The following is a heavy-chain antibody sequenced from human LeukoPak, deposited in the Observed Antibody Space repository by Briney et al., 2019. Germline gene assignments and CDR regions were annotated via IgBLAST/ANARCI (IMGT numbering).Heavy chain of an antibody. CDR1: GGTFSSYA. J-gene: IGHJ1*01. CDR3: ATDPYYYDSSGYYYGEYFQH. D-gene: IGHD3-22*01. V-gene: IGHV1-69*04. CDR2: IIPILGIA. Sequence: ASVKVSCKASGGTFSSYAISWVRQAPGQGLERMGRIIPILGIANYAQKFQGRVTITADKSTSTAHMELSSLRSEDTAVYYCATDPYYYDSSGYYYGEYFQHWGQGTLVTVSS.